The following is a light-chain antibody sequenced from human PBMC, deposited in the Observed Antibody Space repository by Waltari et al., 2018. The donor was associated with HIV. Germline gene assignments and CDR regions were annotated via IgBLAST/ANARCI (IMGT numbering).Light chain of an antibody. V-gene: IGLV1-40*01. CDR1: SSNIGAGYD. CDR3: QSYDSSLSVWV. Sequence: QSVLTQPPSVSGAPGQRVTISCTGSSSNIGAGYDVHWYQQIPGTAPKLLIYVNIHRSSGVPDRFSGSKSGTSASLAITGLQAEDEADYYCQSYDSSLSVWVFGGGTKLTVL. J-gene: IGLJ3*02. CDR2: VNI.